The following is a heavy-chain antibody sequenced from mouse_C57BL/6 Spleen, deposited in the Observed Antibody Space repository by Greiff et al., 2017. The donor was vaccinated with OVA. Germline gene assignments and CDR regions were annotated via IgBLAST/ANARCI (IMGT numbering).Heavy chain of an antibody. J-gene: IGHJ3*01. CDR3: AQGDYYGSSPFAY. D-gene: IGHD1-1*01. CDR1: GYAFSSSW. Sequence: VKLMESGPELVKPGASVKISCKASGYAFSSSWMNWVKQRPGKGLEWIGRIYPGDGDTNYNGKFKGKATLTADKSSSTAYMQLSSLTSEDSAVYFCAQGDYYGSSPFAYWGQGTLVTVSA. CDR2: IYPGDGDT. V-gene: IGHV1-82*01.